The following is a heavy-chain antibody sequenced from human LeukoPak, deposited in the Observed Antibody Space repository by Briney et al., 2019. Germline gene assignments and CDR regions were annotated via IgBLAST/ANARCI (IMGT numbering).Heavy chain of an antibody. CDR2: IYYSGST. J-gene: IGHJ5*02. D-gene: IGHD3-3*01. Sequence: SETLSLTCTVSGGSISSHHWSWIRQPPGKGLEWIGYIYYSGSTNYNPSLKSRVTISVDTSKNQFSLKLSSVTAADTAVYYCARVGTIFGVAPLFDPWGQGTLVTVSS. V-gene: IGHV4-59*11. CDR3: ARVGTIFGVAPLFDP. CDR1: GGSISSHH.